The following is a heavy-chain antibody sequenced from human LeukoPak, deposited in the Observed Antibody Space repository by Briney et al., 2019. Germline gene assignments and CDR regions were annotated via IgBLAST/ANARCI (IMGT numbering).Heavy chain of an antibody. Sequence: SETLSLSCTASDGSVSSGGYYWSWVRQPPGKGLEWLGYIYNSGSTNYNPSLKSRVTMSVDTSKNQFSLKLSSVTAADTAVYYYARGVITLGYYFDYWGQGTLVTVSS. D-gene: IGHD2-15*01. J-gene: IGHJ4*02. CDR2: IYNSGST. CDR3: ARGVITLGYYFDY. V-gene: IGHV4-61*08. CDR1: DGSVSSGGYY.